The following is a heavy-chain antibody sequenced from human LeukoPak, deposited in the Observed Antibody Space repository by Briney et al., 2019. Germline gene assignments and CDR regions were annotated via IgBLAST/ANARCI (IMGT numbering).Heavy chain of an antibody. CDR1: GGTFSSYA. J-gene: IGHJ4*02. D-gene: IGHD3-22*01. Sequence: ASVKVSCKASGGTFSSYAISWVRQAPGQGLEWMGRTIPILGIANYAQKFQGRVTITADKSTSTAYMELSSLRSEDTAVYYCARGKYYYDSSGYYPSYWGQGTLVTVSS. CDR2: TIPILGIA. CDR3: ARGKYYYDSSGYYPSY. V-gene: IGHV1-69*04.